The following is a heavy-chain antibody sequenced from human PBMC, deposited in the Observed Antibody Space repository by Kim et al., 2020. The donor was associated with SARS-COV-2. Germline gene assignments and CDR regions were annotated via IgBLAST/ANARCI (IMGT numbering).Heavy chain of an antibody. CDR3: ARFSGSSTWYNKYYFDY. Sequence: GGSLRLSCAASGFTFSGYYMHWVRQAPGKGLEWVSYICDNGSTIYYADSVKGRFTISRDNSKNSLFLQMTSLRAEDTAVYYCARFSGSSTWYNKYYFDYWGQGTMVTVSS. J-gene: IGHJ4*02. D-gene: IGHD6-13*01. CDR2: ICDNGSTI. CDR1: GFTFSGYY. V-gene: IGHV3-11*04.